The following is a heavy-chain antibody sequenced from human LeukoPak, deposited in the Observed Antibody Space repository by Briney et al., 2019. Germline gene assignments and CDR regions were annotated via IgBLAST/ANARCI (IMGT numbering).Heavy chain of an antibody. CDR3: ARRVYGDQNWFDP. Sequence: PGGSLRLSCAASGFTFSDHYMSWIRQAPGKGLEWVSYISSSGSTIYYADSVKGRFTISRDNAKNSLYLQMNSLRAEDTAVYYCARRVYGDQNWFDPWGQGTLVTVSS. D-gene: IGHD4-17*01. CDR2: ISSSGSTI. J-gene: IGHJ5*02. CDR1: GFTFSDHY. V-gene: IGHV3-11*01.